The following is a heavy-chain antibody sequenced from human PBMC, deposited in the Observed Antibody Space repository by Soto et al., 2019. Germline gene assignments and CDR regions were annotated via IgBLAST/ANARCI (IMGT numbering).Heavy chain of an antibody. Sequence: EVQLLESGGGLVQPGGSLRLSCAASGFRFSTYAMSWVRQAPGKGLEWVSSIIKTGGRADYGDSVKGRFTISRDDSKNTLYLQMNSLRAEDTAVYYCAKVRGAVAGELGSWGQGTLVTVSS. J-gene: IGHJ5*02. CDR2: IIKTGGRA. CDR3: AKVRGAVAGELGS. V-gene: IGHV3-23*01. D-gene: IGHD6-19*01. CDR1: GFRFSTYA.